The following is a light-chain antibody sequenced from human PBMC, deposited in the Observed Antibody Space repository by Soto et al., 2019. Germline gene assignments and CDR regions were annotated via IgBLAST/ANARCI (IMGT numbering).Light chain of an antibody. CDR1: QSVLYSSNNKNY. V-gene: IGKV4-1*01. Sequence: DIVMTQSPDSLAVSLGERATINCKSSQSVLYSSNNKNYLAWYQQKPGQPPKLLIYWASTRESGVPDRFSGSGSGTDFTLTISSLQAEDVAVYDCQQSYSTPLTFGGGTKVEIK. J-gene: IGKJ4*01. CDR3: QQSYSTPLT. CDR2: WAS.